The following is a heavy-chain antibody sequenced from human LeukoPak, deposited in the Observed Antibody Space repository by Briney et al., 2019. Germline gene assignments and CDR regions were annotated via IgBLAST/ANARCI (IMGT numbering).Heavy chain of an antibody. CDR3: ASDYD. CDR2: ISHDGSNK. J-gene: IGHJ4*02. V-gene: IGHV3-30-3*01. D-gene: IGHD4-17*01. CDR1: GFTFSSYA. Sequence: PGGSLRLSCEASGFTFSSYAMHWVRQAPGKGLEWVAIISHDGSNKYYADSVKGRFTISRDNAKNSLYLQMNSLRAEDTAVYYCASDYDWGQGTLVTVSS.